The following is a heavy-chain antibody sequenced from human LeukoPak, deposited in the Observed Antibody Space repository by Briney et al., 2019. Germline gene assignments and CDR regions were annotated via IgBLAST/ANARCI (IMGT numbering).Heavy chain of an antibody. CDR1: GGTFSSYA. V-gene: IGHV1-69*04. CDR2: IIPILGIA. CDR3: ARDLGGYCGGDCYLTPDY. Sequence: ASVKVSCKASGGTFSSYAISWVRQAPGQGLEWMGRIIPILGIANYAQKFQGRVTITADKSTSTAYMELSSLRSEDTAVYYCARDLGGYCGGDCYLTPDYWGQGTLVTVSS. D-gene: IGHD2-21*02. J-gene: IGHJ4*02.